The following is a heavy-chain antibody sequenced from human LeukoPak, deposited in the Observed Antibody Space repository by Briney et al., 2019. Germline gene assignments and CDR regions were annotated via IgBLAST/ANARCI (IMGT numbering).Heavy chain of an antibody. J-gene: IGHJ4*02. D-gene: IGHD3-10*01. Sequence: PGGSLRLSCAASGFTLSTYAMHWVRQAPGKGLEYVSAIKNNGGDTYYASSVQGRFTVSRDNSRSTLYLQMDSLRPDDMAIYYCARVQSTVRGIQGPFDLWGQGTLVTVS. V-gene: IGHV3-64*01. CDR1: GFTLSTYA. CDR2: IKNNGGDT. CDR3: ARVQSTVRGIQGPFDL.